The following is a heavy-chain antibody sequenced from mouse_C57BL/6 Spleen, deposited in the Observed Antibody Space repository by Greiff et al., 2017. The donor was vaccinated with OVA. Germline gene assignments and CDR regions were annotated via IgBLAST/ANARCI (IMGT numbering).Heavy chain of an antibody. J-gene: IGHJ4*01. Sequence: VQLQQSGPGLVQPSQSLSITCTVSGFSLTSYGVHWVRQSPGKGLEWLGVIWSGGSTDYNAAFISRLSISKDNSKSQVFLKMNSLQADDTAIYYCASHAMDYWGQGTSVTVSS. CDR3: ASHAMDY. CDR1: GFSLTSYG. CDR2: IWSGGST. V-gene: IGHV2-2*01.